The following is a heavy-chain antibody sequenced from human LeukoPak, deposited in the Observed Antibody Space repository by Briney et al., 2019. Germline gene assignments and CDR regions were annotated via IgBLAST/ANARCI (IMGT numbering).Heavy chain of an antibody. V-gene: IGHV1-46*01. CDR2: INPSGGGT. CDR3: ARDFPDDYGDYVGWFDP. Sequence: GASVKVSCKASGYTFTNYYIHWVRQAPGQGLQWMGVINPSGGGTNFAQNFPGRVSLTRDTSTSTVYMELSSLRSDDTALYYCARDFPDDYGDYVGWFDPWGQGTLVTVSS. J-gene: IGHJ5*02. CDR1: GYTFTNYY. D-gene: IGHD4-17*01.